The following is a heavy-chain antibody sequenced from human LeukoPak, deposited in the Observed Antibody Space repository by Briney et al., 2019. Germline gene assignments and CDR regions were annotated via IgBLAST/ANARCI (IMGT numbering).Heavy chain of an antibody. Sequence: QSGGSLRLSCAASGFTFRIYAMTWVRQAPGKGPEWVSGILASSGSTYYADSVKGRFTISRDNSKNTLYLQMNSLRAEDTAVYYCAKNYHDSSGYFSWAFDIWGQGTMVTLSS. V-gene: IGHV3-23*01. CDR1: GFTFRIYA. D-gene: IGHD3-22*01. CDR2: ILASSGST. J-gene: IGHJ3*02. CDR3: AKNYHDSSGYFSWAFDI.